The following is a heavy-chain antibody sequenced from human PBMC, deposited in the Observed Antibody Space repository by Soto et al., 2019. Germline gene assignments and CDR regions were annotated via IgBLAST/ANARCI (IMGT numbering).Heavy chain of an antibody. CDR3: ARGASGRDYMDV. Sequence: EVQLVESGGGLVQPGGSLRLSCAASGFTFSSYWMHWVRQAPGKGLVWVSRINSDGSRTNYADSVKGRFTISRDNAKNTLFLQVNSLSAEDTAVYYCARGASGRDYMDVWGKGTTVTVSS. D-gene: IGHD3-10*01. CDR2: INSDGSRT. V-gene: IGHV3-74*01. CDR1: GFTFSSYW. J-gene: IGHJ6*03.